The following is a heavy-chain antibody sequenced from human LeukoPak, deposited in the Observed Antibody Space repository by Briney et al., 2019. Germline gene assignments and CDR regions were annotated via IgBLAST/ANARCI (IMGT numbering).Heavy chain of an antibody. CDR2: ISYDGSNK. CDR1: GFTFSSYG. D-gene: IGHD6-19*01. Sequence: PGGSLRLSCAASGFTFSSYGMHWVRQAPGKGLEWVAVISYDGSNKYYADSVKGRFTISRDNSKNTLYLQMNSLRAEDTAVYYCAKVGKGERGSSSGWYIYYYYGMDVWGQGTTVTVSS. CDR3: AKVGKGERGSSSGWYIYYYYGMDV. V-gene: IGHV3-30*18. J-gene: IGHJ6*02.